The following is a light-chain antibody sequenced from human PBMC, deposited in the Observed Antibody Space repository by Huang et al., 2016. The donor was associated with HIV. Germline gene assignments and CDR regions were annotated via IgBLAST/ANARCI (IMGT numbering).Light chain of an antibody. CDR2: SAS. CDR3: QQYYTFPLT. J-gene: IGKJ4*01. Sequence: AIRLTQSPSSLSPSTGDRVTLTCRATQDISTYLAWYRQKPGQAPNLLIYSASTLQTGVPSRFSGSASGTDFTLTINCLQSEDFATYYCQQYYTFPLTFGGGTRV. V-gene: IGKV1-8*01. CDR1: QDISTY.